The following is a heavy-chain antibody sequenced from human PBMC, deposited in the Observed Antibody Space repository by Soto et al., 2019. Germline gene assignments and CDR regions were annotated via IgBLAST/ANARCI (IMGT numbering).Heavy chain of an antibody. Sequence: PSETLSLTCTVSGGSVSSGSYYWSWIRQPPGKGLEWIGYIYYSGSTNYNPSLKSRVTISVDTSKNQFSLKLSSVTAADTAVYYCASYHYDILTGYSTALDYWGQGTLV. J-gene: IGHJ4*02. V-gene: IGHV4-61*01. CDR1: GGSVSSGSYY. CDR3: ASYHYDILTGYSTALDY. D-gene: IGHD3-9*01. CDR2: IYYSGST.